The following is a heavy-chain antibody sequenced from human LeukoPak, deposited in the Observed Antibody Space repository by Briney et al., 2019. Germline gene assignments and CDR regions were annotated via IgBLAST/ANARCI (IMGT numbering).Heavy chain of an antibody. CDR1: GFTFSSYG. Sequence: QPGRSLRLSCAASGFTFSSYGMHWVRQAPGKGLEWVAVIWYDGSNKYYADSVKGRFTISRDNSKNTLYLQMNSLRAEDTAVYYCARDSPSSYGDYASADYGMDVWGQGTTVTVSS. V-gene: IGHV3-33*01. CDR3: ARDSPSSYGDYASADYGMDV. J-gene: IGHJ6*02. CDR2: IWYDGSNK. D-gene: IGHD4-17*01.